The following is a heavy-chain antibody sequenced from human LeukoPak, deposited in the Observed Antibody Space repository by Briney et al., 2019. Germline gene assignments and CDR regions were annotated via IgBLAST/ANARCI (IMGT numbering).Heavy chain of an antibody. Sequence: GGSLRLSCTTSGLTFSTSGFNWVRQAPGKGLEWVASIGPTGFDRYHADSIKGRFTISRDNANNFLYLQMDSLRAEDTAVYYCATETNGRHYDFWGQGTLLTVSS. V-gene: IGHV3-21*06. D-gene: IGHD1-14*01. J-gene: IGHJ4*02. CDR3: ATETNGRHYDF. CDR1: GLTFSTSG. CDR2: IGPTGFDR.